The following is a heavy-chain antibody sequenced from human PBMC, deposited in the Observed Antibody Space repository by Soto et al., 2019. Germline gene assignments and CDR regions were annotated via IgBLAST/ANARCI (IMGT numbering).Heavy chain of an antibody. D-gene: IGHD1-26*01. CDR3: ATRRGSSYSCWFDP. V-gene: IGHV1-24*01. CDR2: FDPEDGET. Sequence: QVQLVQSGAEVKKPGASGKVSCKVSGYTLTELSMHWVRQAPGKGLEWMGGFDPEDGETVYAQKFQGRVTMTEHTSADTAYMEVSSLRSEDTAVYYCATRRGSSYSCWFDPWGQGTLVTVSS. CDR1: GYTLTELS. J-gene: IGHJ5*02.